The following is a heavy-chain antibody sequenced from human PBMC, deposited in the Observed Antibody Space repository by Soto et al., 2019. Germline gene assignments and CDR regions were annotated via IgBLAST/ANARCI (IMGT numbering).Heavy chain of an antibody. CDR3: AIHFFYGSGSYYAVDY. D-gene: IGHD3-10*01. CDR1: GFTFNNYA. J-gene: IGHJ4*02. Sequence: EVQLLESGGGLVQPGGSLRLSCVVSGFTFNNYAMNWVRQAPGKGLEWVSGISASGGSTYYADSVKGRFTISRDSSKHTVYLQMNSLRADDTAIYYCAIHFFYGSGSYYAVDYWGQGTVVTVSS. V-gene: IGHV3-23*01. CDR2: ISASGGST.